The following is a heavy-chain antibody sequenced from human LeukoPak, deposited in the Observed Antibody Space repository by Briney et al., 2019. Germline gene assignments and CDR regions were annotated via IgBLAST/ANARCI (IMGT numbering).Heavy chain of an antibody. J-gene: IGHJ6*03. D-gene: IGHD2-8*01. Sequence: PGGSLRLSCVGSGFIFSTYGMNWVRQAPGKGLEWISYISSGSSVIYYADSVKGRFTISRDNSKNTLYLQMNSLRAEDTAVYYCAKEGGILYPNYYYYYMDVWGKGTTVTVSS. CDR1: GFIFSTYG. V-gene: IGHV3-48*01. CDR2: ISSGSSVI. CDR3: AKEGGILYPNYYYYYMDV.